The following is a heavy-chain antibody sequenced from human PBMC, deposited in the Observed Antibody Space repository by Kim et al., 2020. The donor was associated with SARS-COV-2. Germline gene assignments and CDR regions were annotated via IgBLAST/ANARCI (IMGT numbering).Heavy chain of an antibody. Sequence: GESLKISCKGSGYSFTSYWIGWVRQMPGKGLEWMGIIYPGDSDTRYSPSFQGQVTISADKSISTAYLQWSSLKASDTAMYYCARAHCSGGSCEKYNWFDPWGQGTLVTVSS. CDR1: GYSFTSYW. J-gene: IGHJ5*02. V-gene: IGHV5-51*01. CDR3: ARAHCSGGSCEKYNWFDP. CDR2: IYPGDSDT. D-gene: IGHD2-15*01.